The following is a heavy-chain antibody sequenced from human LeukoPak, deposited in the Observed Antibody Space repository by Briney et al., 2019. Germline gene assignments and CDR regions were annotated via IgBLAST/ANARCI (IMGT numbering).Heavy chain of an antibody. CDR1: GLTFSSYW. CDR3: ASIPGGGRDYYYGMDV. V-gene: IGHV3-7*01. Sequence: GGSLRLSCAASGLTFSSYWMSWVRQAPGKGLEWVANIKQDGSEKKYVDSVEGRFTISRDNAKKLLYLQMDSLRAEDTAVYYCASIPGGGRDYYYGMDVWGQGTTVTVSS. J-gene: IGHJ6*02. D-gene: IGHD1-26*01. CDR2: IKQDGSEK.